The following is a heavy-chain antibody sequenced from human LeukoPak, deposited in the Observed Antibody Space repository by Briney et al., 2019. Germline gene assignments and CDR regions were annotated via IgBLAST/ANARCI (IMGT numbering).Heavy chain of an antibody. CDR2: INSNSGDT. CDR1: GYTFTGYY. J-gene: IGHJ4*02. CDR3: ARGLSGRSDY. D-gene: IGHD6-25*01. Sequence: GASVKVSCKASGYTFTGYYMHWVRQAPGQGLEWMGWINSNSGDTNYAQKFQGRVTMTRDTSISTAYMELSSLRSEDTAVYYCARGLSGRSDYWGQGTLVTVSS. V-gene: IGHV1-2*02.